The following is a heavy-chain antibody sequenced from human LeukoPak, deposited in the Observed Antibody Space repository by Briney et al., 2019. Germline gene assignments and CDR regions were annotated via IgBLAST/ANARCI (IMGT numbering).Heavy chain of an antibody. D-gene: IGHD3-16*02. Sequence: GGSLRLSCAASGFTFSSYGMHWVRQAPGKGLEWVAVISYDGSNKYYADSVKGRFTISRDNSKNTLYLQMNSLRAEDTAVYYCAKGVYDYVWGSYRPVSYFDYWGQGTLVTVSS. V-gene: IGHV3-30*18. J-gene: IGHJ4*02. CDR3: AKGVYDYVWGSYRPVSYFDY. CDR1: GFTFSSYG. CDR2: ISYDGSNK.